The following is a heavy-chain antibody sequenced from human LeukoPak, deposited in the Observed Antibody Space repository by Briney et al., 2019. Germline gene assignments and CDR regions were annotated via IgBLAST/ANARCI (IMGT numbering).Heavy chain of an antibody. D-gene: IGHD3-22*01. J-gene: IGHJ4*02. CDR1: GLPFTTNS. CDR3: ASRPYDNSGYYYV. V-gene: IGHV3-21*01. Sequence: GGSLSLSCAASGLPFTTNSMAWFRQAPGKGLGWVSSISGSSSYIYYADSVKGRFTISRDNAKNSLFLQMNSLRAEDTAVYYCASRPYDNSGYYYVWGQGTLVTVSS. CDR2: ISGSSSYI.